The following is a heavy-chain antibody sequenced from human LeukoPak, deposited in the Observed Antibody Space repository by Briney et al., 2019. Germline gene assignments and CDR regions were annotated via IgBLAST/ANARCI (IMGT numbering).Heavy chain of an antibody. CDR3: ARGVLRYFDDTNWFDP. V-gene: IGHV1-46*01. Sequence: ASVKVSCKASGYTFTSYYMHWVRQAPGQGLEWMGIINPSGGSTSYAQKFQGRVTMTRDTSTSTVYMELSSLRSEDTAVYYCARGVLRYFDDTNWFDPWGQGTLVTVSS. D-gene: IGHD3-9*01. CDR1: GYTFTSYY. J-gene: IGHJ5*02. CDR2: INPSGGST.